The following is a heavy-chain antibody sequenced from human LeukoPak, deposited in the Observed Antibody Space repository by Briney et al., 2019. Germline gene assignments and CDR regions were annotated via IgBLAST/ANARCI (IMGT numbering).Heavy chain of an antibody. V-gene: IGHV3-48*01. CDR3: ARDLWRGTGTHGLGY. CDR1: GFTFSSYS. J-gene: IGHJ4*02. CDR2: ISSSSSTI. D-gene: IGHD1-1*01. Sequence: PGGSLRLSCAASGFTFSSYSINWVRQAPGKGLEWVSYISSSSSTIYYADSVKGRFTISRDNAKNSLYLQMNSLRAEDTAVYYCARDLWRGTGTHGLGYWGRGTLVTVSS.